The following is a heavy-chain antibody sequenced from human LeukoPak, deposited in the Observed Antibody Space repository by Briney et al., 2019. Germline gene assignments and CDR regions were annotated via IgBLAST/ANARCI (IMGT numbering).Heavy chain of an antibody. Sequence: SVKVSCKASGGTFSSYAISWLRQAPGQGLEWMGGIIPIFGTANYAQRFQGRVTITADESTSTAYMELSSLRSEDTAVYYCAREPRGGSSSFNWFDPWGQGTLVIVSS. V-gene: IGHV1-69*01. J-gene: IGHJ5*02. CDR1: GGTFSSYA. CDR2: IIPIFGTA. CDR3: AREPRGGSSSFNWFDP. D-gene: IGHD6-6*01.